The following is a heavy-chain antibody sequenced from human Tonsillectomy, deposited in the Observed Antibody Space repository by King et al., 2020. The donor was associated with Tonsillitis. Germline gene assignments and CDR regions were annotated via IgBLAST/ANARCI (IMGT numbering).Heavy chain of an antibody. V-gene: IGHV5-10-1*03. J-gene: IGHJ4*02. CDR2: IDPIDSYT. D-gene: IGHD3-22*01. CDR1: GYSFSSYW. CDR3: ATPYDSSGYSFDY. Sequence: VQLVESGAEVKKSGESLRISCKGSGYSFSSYWISWVRQMPGKGLEWMGRIDPIDSYTSYSPSFEVHVTISADKSINTVYLQWTSLKASDTAMYYCATPYDSSGYSFDYWGQGTLVTVSS.